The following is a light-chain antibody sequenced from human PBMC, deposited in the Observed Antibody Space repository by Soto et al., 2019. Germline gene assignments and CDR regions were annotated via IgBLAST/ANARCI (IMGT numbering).Light chain of an antibody. CDR2: DAS. J-gene: IGKJ5*01. V-gene: IGKV3-11*01. CDR3: QQRSNWPS. Sequence: IVLTQSPATLSLSPGERATLSCRASQSVSSYLAWYQHKPGQAPRLLINDASNRATGIPARFSGSGSGTDFTLTISSLEPEDFALYYCQQRSNWPSFGQGTRLEIK. CDR1: QSVSSY.